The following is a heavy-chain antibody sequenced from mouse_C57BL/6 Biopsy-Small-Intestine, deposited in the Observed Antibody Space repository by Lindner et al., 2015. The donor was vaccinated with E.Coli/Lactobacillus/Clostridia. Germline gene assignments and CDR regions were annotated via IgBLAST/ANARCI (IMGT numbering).Heavy chain of an antibody. D-gene: IGHD1-3*01. CDR1: GGGTFINYA. CDR3: ARERTVAASWAFVI. CDR2: IIPIFGTA. J-gene: IGHJ3*01. Sequence: SVKVSCKASGGGTFINYAISWVRQAPGQGLEWMGGIIPIFGTANYAQKFQGRVTVTADESTSTAYMELSSLRSEDTAMYYCARERTVAASWAFVIWGQGTMVTVSS. V-gene: IGHV1-81*01.